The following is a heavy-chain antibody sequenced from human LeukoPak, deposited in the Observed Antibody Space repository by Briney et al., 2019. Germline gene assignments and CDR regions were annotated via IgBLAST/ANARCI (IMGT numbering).Heavy chain of an antibody. J-gene: IGHJ5*02. CDR3: AREGVPNSSSSGTNWFDP. CDR2: ISYDGSNK. V-gene: IGHV3-30-3*01. CDR1: GFTFSSYA. D-gene: IGHD6-6*01. Sequence: GRSLRLSCAASGFTFSSYAMHWVRQAPGKGLEWVAVISYDGSNKYYADSVKGRFTISRDNSKNTLYLQMNSLRAEDTAVYYCAREGVPNSSSSGTNWFDPWGQGTLVTVSS.